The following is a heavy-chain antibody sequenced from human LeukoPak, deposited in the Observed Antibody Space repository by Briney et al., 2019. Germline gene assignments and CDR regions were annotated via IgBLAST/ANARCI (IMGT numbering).Heavy chain of an antibody. V-gene: IGHV3-23*01. CDR3: AKDQVVVVFASYFQY. CDR1: GFTFANYA. J-gene: IGHJ4*02. CDR2: ISGNGGST. D-gene: IGHD2-21*01. Sequence: PGGSLRLSCAASGFTFANYAMTWVRQAPGKGLEWVSGISGNGGSTYYADSVKGRFTISRDNSKNTLYLQMNSLRAEDTAVYFCAKDQVVVVFASYFQYWGQGTQVTVSS.